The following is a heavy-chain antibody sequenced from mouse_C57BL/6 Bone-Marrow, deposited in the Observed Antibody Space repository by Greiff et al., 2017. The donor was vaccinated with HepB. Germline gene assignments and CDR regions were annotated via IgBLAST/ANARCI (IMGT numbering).Heavy chain of an antibody. CDR1: GYTFTSYG. J-gene: IGHJ1*03. V-gene: IGHV1-81*01. CDR2: IYPRSGNT. CDR3: ARKHYARGGYFDV. D-gene: IGHD1-1*01. Sequence: QVQLQQSGAELARPGASVKLPCTASGYTFTSYGISWVKQRTGQGLEWIGEIYPRSGNTYYNEKFKGKATLTADKSSSTAYMELRSLTSEDSAVYFCARKHYARGGYFDVWGTGTTVTVSS.